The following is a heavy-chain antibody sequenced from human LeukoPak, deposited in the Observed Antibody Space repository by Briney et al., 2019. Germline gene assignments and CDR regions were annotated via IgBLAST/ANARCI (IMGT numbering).Heavy chain of an antibody. D-gene: IGHD2-2*01. Sequence: ASVKVSCKASGYTFNGHYMHWVRQAPGQGLEWMGWINPNSGGTNYAQKFQGRVTMTRDTSISTAYMELSSLRSEDTAVYYCARVSGPNIVVVPAAWDYYYYMDVWGKGTTVTVSS. J-gene: IGHJ6*03. CDR3: ARVSGPNIVVVPAAWDYYYYMDV. CDR2: INPNSGGT. CDR1: GYTFNGHY. V-gene: IGHV1-2*02.